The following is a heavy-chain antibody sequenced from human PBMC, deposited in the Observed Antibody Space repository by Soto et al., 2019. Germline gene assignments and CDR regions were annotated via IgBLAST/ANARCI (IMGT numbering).Heavy chain of an antibody. D-gene: IGHD3-3*01. Sequence: GALRLSCAASGFTFSSYAMSWVRQAPGKGLEWVSAISGSGGSTYYADSVKGRFTISRDNSKNTLYLQMNSLRAEDTAVYYCAKDLRYDFWSGYYGVDWFDPWGQGTLVTVSS. J-gene: IGHJ5*02. V-gene: IGHV3-23*01. CDR2: ISGSGGST. CDR3: AKDLRYDFWSGYYGVDWFDP. CDR1: GFTFSSYA.